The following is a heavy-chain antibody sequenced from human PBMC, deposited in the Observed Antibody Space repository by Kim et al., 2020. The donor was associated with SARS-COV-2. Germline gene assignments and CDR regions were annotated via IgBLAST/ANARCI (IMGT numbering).Heavy chain of an antibody. D-gene: IGHD6-6*01. V-gene: IGHV3-7*01. CDR2: IKGDGRVK. J-gene: IGHJ4*02. CDR1: GFTFSTYW. CDR3: ARIGYSSSSTDY. Sequence: GGSLRLSCAASGFTFSTYWMSWVRQAPGKGLEWLANIKGDGRVKYYGDSVKGRFTISRDNAKNSMYLQMNSLTVEDTAVDYCARIGYSSSSTDYWGQGTLVTVPS.